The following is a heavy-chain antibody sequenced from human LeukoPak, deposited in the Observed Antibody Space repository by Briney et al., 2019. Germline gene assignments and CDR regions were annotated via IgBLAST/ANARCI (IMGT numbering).Heavy chain of an antibody. CDR2: IYYSGST. J-gene: IGHJ2*01. CDR3: ARVGYSSGWSHFDL. V-gene: IGHV4-39*07. CDR1: GGSISSSNYY. Sequence: PSETLSLTCSVSGGSISSSNYYWGWIRQPPGKGLEWIGSIYYSGSTYYNPSLKNRVTISVDTSKNQFSLKLSSVTAADTAVYYCARVGYSSGWSHFDLWGRGTLVTVSS. D-gene: IGHD6-19*01.